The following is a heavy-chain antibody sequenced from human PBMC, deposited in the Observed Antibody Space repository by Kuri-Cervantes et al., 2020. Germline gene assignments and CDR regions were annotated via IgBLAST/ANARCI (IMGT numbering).Heavy chain of an antibody. CDR2: ISYDGSNK. V-gene: IGHV3-30-3*01. CDR1: GFTFSSYD. D-gene: IGHD6-13*01. J-gene: IGHJ6*02. Sequence: GESLKISCAASGFTFSSYDMHWVRRAPGKGLEWVAVISYDGSNKYYADSVKGRFTISRDNSKNTLYLQMNSLRAEDTAVYYCARDSMRIAAAGGDYYYGMDVWGQGTTVTVSS. CDR3: ARDSMRIAAAGGDYYYGMDV.